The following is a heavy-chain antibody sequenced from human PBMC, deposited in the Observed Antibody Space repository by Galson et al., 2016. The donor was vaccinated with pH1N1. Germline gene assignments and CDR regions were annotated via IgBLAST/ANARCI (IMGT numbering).Heavy chain of an antibody. V-gene: IGHV4-4*07. D-gene: IGHD3-3*01. CDR1: GGSISSYY. CDR2: IYTTGST. Sequence: TLSLTCTVSGGSISSYYWNWIRQPAGKGLEWIGRIYTTGSTNYNPSLKSRVTMSIDMSKNQFSLKLSSVTAAETAVYYCARSRTIWSGYYDAPHLDYWGQGTLVTVSS. CDR3: ARSRTIWSGYYDAPHLDY. J-gene: IGHJ4*02.